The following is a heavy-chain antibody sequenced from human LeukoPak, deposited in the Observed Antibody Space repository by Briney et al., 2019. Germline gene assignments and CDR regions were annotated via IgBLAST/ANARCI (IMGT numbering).Heavy chain of an antibody. Sequence: GGSLRLSCAASGFTFSSYEMNWVRQAPGKGLEWVSYISSSGSTIYYADSVKGRFTISRDKAKNSLYLQMNSLRAEDTAVYYCGSGVTMIVGFCDMWGQGKMVTVS. J-gene: IGHJ3*02. D-gene: IGHD3-22*01. CDR2: ISSSGSTI. CDR3: GSGVTMIVGFCDM. V-gene: IGHV3-48*03. CDR1: GFTFSSYE.